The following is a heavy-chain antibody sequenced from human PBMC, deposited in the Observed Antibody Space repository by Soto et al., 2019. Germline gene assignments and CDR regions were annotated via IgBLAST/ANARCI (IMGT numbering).Heavy chain of an antibody. CDR1: GFTFSSYA. CDR3: AIDRSYSSSSWGIDY. V-gene: IGHV3-23*01. J-gene: IGHJ4*02. Sequence: EVQLLESGGGLVQSGGSRRLSCAASGFTFSSYAMTWVRQAPGKGLEWVSIISGSGDSRYYADSVKGRFTISRDNSENTLYLLMNDLRADDTAVYYCAIDRSYSSSSWGIDYWGQGTVVTVSS. D-gene: IGHD6-6*01. CDR2: ISGSGDSR.